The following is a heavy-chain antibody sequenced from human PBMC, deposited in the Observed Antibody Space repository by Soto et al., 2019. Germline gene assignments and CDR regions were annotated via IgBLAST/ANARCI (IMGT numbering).Heavy chain of an antibody. Sequence: PGGSLRLSCAASGFTFSSYAMTWVRQAPGKGLEWVSAISGSGFNTYYGDSVKGRFTISRDNSKNTLNLQMNSLRAEDSAVYYCAKDVRGQQLVPDGMDVWGQGTTVTVSS. CDR1: GFTFSSYA. CDR2: ISGSGFNT. D-gene: IGHD6-13*01. J-gene: IGHJ6*02. V-gene: IGHV3-23*01. CDR3: AKDVRGQQLVPDGMDV.